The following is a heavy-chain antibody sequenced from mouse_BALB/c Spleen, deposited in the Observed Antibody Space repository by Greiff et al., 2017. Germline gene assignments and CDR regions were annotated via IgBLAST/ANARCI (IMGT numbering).Heavy chain of an antibody. V-gene: IGHV3-6*02. Sequence: EVQLQQSGPGLVKPSQSLSLTCSVTGYSITSGYYWNWIRQFPGNKLEWMGYISYDGSNNYNPSLKNRISITRDTSKNQFFLKLNSVTTEDTATYYCARLGGYAMDYWGQGTSVTVSS. CDR3: ARLGGYAMDY. J-gene: IGHJ4*01. CDR2: ISYDGSN. CDR1: GYSITSGYY.